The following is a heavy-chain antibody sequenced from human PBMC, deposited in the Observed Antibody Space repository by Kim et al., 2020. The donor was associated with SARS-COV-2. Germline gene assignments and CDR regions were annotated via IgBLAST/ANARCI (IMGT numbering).Heavy chain of an antibody. CDR2: INTGGGTT. J-gene: IGHJ4*02. CDR3: ANLILSSGDYFAY. D-gene: IGHD2-15*01. V-gene: IGHV3-23*01. Sequence: GGSLRLSCAASVYTFSSYALNWVRQAPGKGLEWVSTINTGGGTTNYADSVKGRFTISRDNSKNTLYLQMNSLRAEGTAVYYCANLILSSGDYFAYWGQGTLVTVSS. CDR1: VYTFSSYA.